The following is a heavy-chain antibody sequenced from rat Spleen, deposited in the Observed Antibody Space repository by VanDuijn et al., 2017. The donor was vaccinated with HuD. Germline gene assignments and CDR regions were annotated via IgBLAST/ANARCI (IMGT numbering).Heavy chain of an antibody. D-gene: IGHD1-5*01. CDR2: MWSDGDT. CDR1: GFSLTSYN. Sequence: QVQLKESGPGLVQPSQTLSLTCTVAGFSLTSYNVHWVRQPTGKGLEWMGVMWSDGDTSYNSALKSRLSISRDTSKSQVFLKMNSLETEDTATYYCARDENGYIYVWFAYWGQGTLVTVSS. CDR3: ARDENGYIYVWFAY. V-gene: IGHV2-32*01. J-gene: IGHJ3*01.